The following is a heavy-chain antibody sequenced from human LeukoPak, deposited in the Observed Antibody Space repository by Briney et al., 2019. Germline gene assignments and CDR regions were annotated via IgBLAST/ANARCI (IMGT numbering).Heavy chain of an antibody. Sequence: GGSLRLSYAATGFTFSNAWMNWVRQAPGKGLEWVGRLKSKTDGGTTDYAAPVKGRFTISRDDSKNTLFLQMDSLQTDDTAVYYCTTDPELPPDYWGQGTLVTVSS. CDR3: TTDPELPPDY. CDR2: LKSKTDGGTT. V-gene: IGHV3-15*01. D-gene: IGHD1-7*01. CDR1: GFTFSNAW. J-gene: IGHJ4*02.